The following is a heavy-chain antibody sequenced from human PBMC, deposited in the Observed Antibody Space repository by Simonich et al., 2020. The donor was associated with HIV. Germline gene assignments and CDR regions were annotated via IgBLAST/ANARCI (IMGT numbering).Heavy chain of an antibody. CDR3: ATHGPGSYSSALDI. V-gene: IGHV1-2*06. D-gene: IGHD1-26*01. Sequence: QVQLVQSGAEVKKPGASVKVSCKASGYTFTDYNIHWVRQAPGQGLEWVGRVNPNSGGTDYPKKFQGRVTMTRDKSITTAYMELSRLRSDDTAFYYCATHGPGSYSSALDIWGQGTMVTVSS. CDR2: VNPNSGGT. J-gene: IGHJ3*02. CDR1: GYTFTDYN.